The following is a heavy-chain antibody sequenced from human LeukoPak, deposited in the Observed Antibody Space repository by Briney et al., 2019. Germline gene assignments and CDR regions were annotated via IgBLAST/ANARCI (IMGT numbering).Heavy chain of an antibody. J-gene: IGHJ6*02. D-gene: IGHD6-13*01. CDR2: ISGSGGTA. CDR3: AKARIAAAGRDAMDV. V-gene: IGHV3-23*01. CDR1: GFTFSSSA. Sequence: GGSLRLSCVASGFTFSSSAMSWVRQAPGKGPEWVSTISGSGGTAYSADSAKGRFTISRDNSKDTLYLQMNSLRAEDTAVYYCAKARIAAAGRDAMDVWGQGTTVTVSS.